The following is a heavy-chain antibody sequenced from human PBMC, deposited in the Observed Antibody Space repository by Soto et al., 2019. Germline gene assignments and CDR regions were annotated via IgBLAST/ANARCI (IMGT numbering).Heavy chain of an antibody. V-gene: IGHV4-39*01. CDR1: GGSISSSSYY. CDR2: IYYSGST. CDR3: ASLGVIGPVDGYW. J-gene: IGHJ4*02. D-gene: IGHD3-3*01. Sequence: QLQLQESGPGLVKPSETLSLTCTVSGGSISSSSYYWGWIRQPPGKGLEWIGSIYYSGSTYYNPSLKSRVTIPVDTSKNQFSLKLSSVTAADAAVYYCASLGVIGPVDGYWWGQGTLVTVSS.